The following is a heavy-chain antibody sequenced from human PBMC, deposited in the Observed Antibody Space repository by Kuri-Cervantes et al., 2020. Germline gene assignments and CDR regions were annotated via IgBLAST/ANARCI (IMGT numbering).Heavy chain of an antibody. CDR2: IYTSGSA. CDR3: ARPPTGDYGGGMGV. D-gene: IGHD4-23*01. Sequence: SETLSLTCTVSGGSISSGSYYWSWIRQPAGKGLEWIGRIYTSGSANYNPSLKSRVTISVDTSKNQFSLKLSSVTAADTAVYYCARPPTGDYGGGMGVWGQGTTVTVSS. V-gene: IGHV4-61*02. J-gene: IGHJ6*02. CDR1: GGSISSGSYY.